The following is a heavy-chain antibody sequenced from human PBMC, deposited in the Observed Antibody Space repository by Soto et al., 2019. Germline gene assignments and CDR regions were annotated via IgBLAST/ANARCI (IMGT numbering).Heavy chain of an antibody. V-gene: IGHV4-30-2*01. CDR2: IYHSGST. CDR3: ASSYCGGDCYRRGFDP. Sequence: QLQLQESGSGLVKPSQTLSLTCAVSGGSISSGGYSWSWIRQPPGKGLEWIGYIYHSGSTYYNPSLKSRVTISVDRSKNQFSLKLSSVTAADTAVYYCASSYCGGDCYRRGFDPSGQGTLVTVSS. J-gene: IGHJ5*02. D-gene: IGHD2-21*02. CDR1: GGSISSGGYS.